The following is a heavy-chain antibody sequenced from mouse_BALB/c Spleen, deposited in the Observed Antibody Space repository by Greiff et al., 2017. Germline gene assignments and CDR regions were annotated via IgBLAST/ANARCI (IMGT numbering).Heavy chain of an antibody. CDR3: AREGNPGAWFAY. J-gene: IGHJ3*01. CDR1: GFTFSSYA. V-gene: IGHV5-9-4*01. CDR2: ISSGGSYT. D-gene: IGHD2-1*01. Sequence: EVKLMESGGGLVKPGGSLKLSCAASGFTFSSYAMSWVRQSPEKRLEWVAEISSGGSYTYYPDTVTGRFTISRDNAKNTLYLEMSSLRSEDTAMYYCAREGNPGAWFAYWGQGTLVTVSA.